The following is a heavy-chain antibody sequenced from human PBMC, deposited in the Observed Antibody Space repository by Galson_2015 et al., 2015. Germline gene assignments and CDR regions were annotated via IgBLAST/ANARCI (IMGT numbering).Heavy chain of an antibody. CDR1: GFTFSSYD. CDR2: FSYDGRNK. V-gene: IGHV3-30*03. D-gene: IGHD7-27*01. Sequence: SLRLSCAASGFTFSSYDMHWVRQAPGKGLEWVAVFSYDGRNKNSADSVKGRFTISRDNSKNTLYLQMSSLRAEDTAMYYCATQGAVALGRPLDNWGQGTLVTVSS. J-gene: IGHJ4*02. CDR3: ATQGAVALGRPLDN.